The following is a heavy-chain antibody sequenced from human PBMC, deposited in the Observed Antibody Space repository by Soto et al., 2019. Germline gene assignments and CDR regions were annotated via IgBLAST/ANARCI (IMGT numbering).Heavy chain of an antibody. CDR2: IIPMFATT. D-gene: IGHD6-13*01. CDR3: ARGRVIGFSSPWNIYWYYNMDV. CDR1: GGTFSDYA. V-gene: IGHV1-69*01. Sequence: QVQLVQSGAEVRKSGSSVKVSCKAAGGTFSDYALSWVRQAPGQGLEWMGGIIPMFATTNYAQKFQGRVTITADDSAFTAHMELSSLKSEDTAVYYCARGRVIGFSSPWNIYWYYNMDVWGQGTTVTVSS. J-gene: IGHJ6*02.